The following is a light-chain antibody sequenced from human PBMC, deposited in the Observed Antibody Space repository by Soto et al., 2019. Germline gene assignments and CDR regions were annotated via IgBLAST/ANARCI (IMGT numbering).Light chain of an antibody. J-gene: IGKJ5*01. CDR1: QLFSSN. Sequence: EIVMSQPPATLSMSPGGRATLSCRASQLFSSNLAWYQHKPGQAPRLLIYGVSTRDTGVPDRFSGSASGTEFTLTISSLQSEDFAVYYCQQYNNWPRTFGQGTRLEIK. V-gene: IGKV3-15*01. CDR3: QQYNNWPRT. CDR2: GVS.